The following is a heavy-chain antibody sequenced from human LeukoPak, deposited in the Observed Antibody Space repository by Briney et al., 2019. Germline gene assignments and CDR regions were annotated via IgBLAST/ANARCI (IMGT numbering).Heavy chain of an antibody. Sequence: GGSLRLSCEVSGLTFSTYWMTWVRQAPGKGLQWVATFTAYGGTYYAASVKGRFAISRDNSRDTVSLYMNSLRVEDTAMYYCAKGSTGGKVDWFDPWGPGTLVTVSS. CDR1: GLTFSTYW. CDR3: AKGSTGGKVDWFDP. V-gene: IGHV3-23*01. CDR2: FTAYGGT. J-gene: IGHJ5*02. D-gene: IGHD4-23*01.